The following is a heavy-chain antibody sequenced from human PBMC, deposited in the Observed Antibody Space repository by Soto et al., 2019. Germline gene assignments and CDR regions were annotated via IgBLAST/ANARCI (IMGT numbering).Heavy chain of an antibody. CDR3: ARDIRDGGWNYYGSGSAYAH. Sequence: EVQLVESGGGLVKPGGSLRLSCVASGFTFREYFMNWVRQAPGKGLDWVSSISSSGTYIFYGDSGKGRFTISRDNAKNTVYLQMSSLRVEDTAVYYWARDIRDGGWNYYGSGSAYAHWGQGTLVTVSS. CDR2: ISSSGTYI. CDR1: GFTFREYF. D-gene: IGHD3-10*01. V-gene: IGHV3-21*06. J-gene: IGHJ4*02.